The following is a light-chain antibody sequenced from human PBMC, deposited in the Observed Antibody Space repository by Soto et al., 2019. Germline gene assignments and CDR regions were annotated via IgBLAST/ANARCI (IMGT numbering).Light chain of an antibody. J-gene: IGLJ3*02. CDR1: SNDVGSYAL. CDR3: CSYAGSGTWV. CDR2: EGS. Sequence: QSVLTQPASVSGSPGQSITISCTGTSNDVGSYALVSWYQHHPGKAPKLMIYEGSKRPSGVSNRFSGSKSGNTASLTISGLQAEDEADYYCCSYAGSGTWVFGGGTKVTVL. V-gene: IGLV2-23*01.